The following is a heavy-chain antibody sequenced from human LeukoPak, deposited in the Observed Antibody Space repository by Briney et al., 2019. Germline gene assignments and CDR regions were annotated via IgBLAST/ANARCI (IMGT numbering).Heavy chain of an antibody. CDR3: AQVGATGY. J-gene: IGHJ4*02. Sequence: GGSRRLSCAASGFTFSNYWMHWVRQAPGNGLVWVSRISPDGSGTNYADSVKGRFTISRDNAKNTLYLQMNSLRAEDTAVYYCAQVGATGYWGQGTLVTVSS. CDR2: ISPDGSGT. CDR1: GFTFSNYW. V-gene: IGHV3-74*01. D-gene: IGHD1-26*01.